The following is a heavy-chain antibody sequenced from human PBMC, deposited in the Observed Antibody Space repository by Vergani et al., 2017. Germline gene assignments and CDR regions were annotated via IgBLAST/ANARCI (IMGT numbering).Heavy chain of an antibody. Sequence: QVQLVQSGAEVKKPGASVKVSCKASGYTFTSYAINWVRQATGQGLEWMGWMNPNSGNTGYAQKFQGRVTMTRNPSISTAYMELSSLRSEDTAVYYCARMGYCCSTSCPGWLVYDYGMDVWGQGTTFTVSS. V-gene: IGHV1-8*01. D-gene: IGHD2-2*01. CDR2: MNPNSGNT. CDR3: ARMGYCCSTSCPGWLVYDYGMDV. J-gene: IGHJ6*02. CDR1: GYTFTSYA.